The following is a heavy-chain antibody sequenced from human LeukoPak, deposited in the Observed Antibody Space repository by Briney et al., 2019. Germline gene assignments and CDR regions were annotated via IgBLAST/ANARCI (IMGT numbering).Heavy chain of an antibody. V-gene: IGHV4-34*01. CDR2: INHSGST. D-gene: IGHD2-2*01. Sequence: SETLSLTCTVSGGSISSYYWSWVRQPPGKGLEWMGEINHSGSTNYNPSLKSRVTISVDTSKNQFSLKLSSVTAAETAVYYCAREKLACSSTSCYRAPNWFDPWGQGTLVTVSS. CDR1: GGSISSYY. CDR3: AREKLACSSTSCYRAPNWFDP. J-gene: IGHJ5*02.